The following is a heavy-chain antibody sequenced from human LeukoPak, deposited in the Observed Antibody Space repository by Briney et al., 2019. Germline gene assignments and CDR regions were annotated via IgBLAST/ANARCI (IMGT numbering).Heavy chain of an antibody. CDR2: ISSSSSYI. Sequence: GGSLRLSCAASGFTFSSYSMNWVRQAPGKGLEWVSSISSSSSYIYYADSVKGRFTISRDNAKNSLYLQMNSLRAEDTAVYYCASRGPRSDTRAFDIWGQGTMVTVSS. CDR1: GFTFSSYS. V-gene: IGHV3-21*01. CDR3: ASRGPRSDTRAFDI. J-gene: IGHJ3*02.